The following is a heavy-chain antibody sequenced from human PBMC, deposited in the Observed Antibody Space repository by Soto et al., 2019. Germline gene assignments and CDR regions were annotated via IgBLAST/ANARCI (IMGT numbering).Heavy chain of an antibody. CDR2: IIPVFGKA. J-gene: IGHJ5*02. D-gene: IGHD4-17*01. CDR3: ARGSPTTVTTWFDP. CDR1: GGTLSNFA. Sequence: QLQLVQSGAEVQKPGSSVKVSCKASGGTLSNFAINWVRQAPGQGLEWMGGIIPVFGKAKYAQKFQGRVQFTADESTSTAHLEVNSLTSVDTAVYYCARGSPTTVTTWFDPWGQGTLVTVSS. V-gene: IGHV1-69*01.